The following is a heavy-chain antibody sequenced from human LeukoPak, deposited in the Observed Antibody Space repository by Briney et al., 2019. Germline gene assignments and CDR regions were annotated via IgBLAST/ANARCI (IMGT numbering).Heavy chain of an antibody. V-gene: IGHV3-53*01. CDR2: IYSGGST. CDR3: TRGGGGSFPHY. D-gene: IGHD2-21*01. Sequence: GGSLRLSCAASGFTVSNNFLSWVRQPPEKGLEWVSDIYSGGSTYYADSVKGRFTISRDNSKNTLYLQMNSLRAEDTAVYYCTRGGGGSFPHYWGQGTLVTVSS. CDR1: GFTVSNNF. J-gene: IGHJ4*02.